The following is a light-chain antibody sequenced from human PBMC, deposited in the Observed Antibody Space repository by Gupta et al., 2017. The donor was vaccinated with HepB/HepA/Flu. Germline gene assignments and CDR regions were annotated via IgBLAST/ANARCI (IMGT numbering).Light chain of an antibody. V-gene: IGKV3-11*01. J-gene: IGKJ4*01. Sequence: EIVLTQSPATLSLSPGQRATLSCRGSQNVDIYLGWYQQKPGQAPRLLIYDASNRATGIPDRFSGCGSVTDFTLTISSLEPEDSAVYYCQQCSNSLTFGGGTKVEIK. CDR3: QQCSNSLT. CDR2: DAS. CDR1: QNVDIY.